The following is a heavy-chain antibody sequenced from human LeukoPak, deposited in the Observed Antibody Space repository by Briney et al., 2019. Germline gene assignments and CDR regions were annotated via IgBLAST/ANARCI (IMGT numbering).Heavy chain of an antibody. V-gene: IGHV4-59*08. CDR1: ARSIRSYY. Sequence: PSETLSLTCTVSARSIRSYYWSWIRQHPGKGLEWIGYMHHSGSTKHNPYFKSRVTISVDTSKSQFSLKLSSVTAADTAVYYCARHAAVEGSSGWSPLWWFDPWGQGTLVTVSS. CDR3: ARHAAVEGSSGWSPLWWFDP. D-gene: IGHD6-19*01. J-gene: IGHJ5*02. CDR2: MHHSGST.